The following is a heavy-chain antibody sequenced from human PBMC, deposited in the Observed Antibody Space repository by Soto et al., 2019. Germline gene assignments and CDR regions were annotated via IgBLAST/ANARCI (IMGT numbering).Heavy chain of an antibody. CDR1: GFTFSSYA. CDR3: VKEGFWSGNNWAPKVPFDY. CDR2: ISFNGGRT. Sequence: EVQLVESGGGLVQPGGSLRLSCSASGFTFSSYAIHWVRQAPGKGLEYVSAISFNGGRTYYADSVKGRFIISRDNSKNTLYLQMSSLRAEDTAVYYCVKEGFWSGNNWAPKVPFDYWGQGTLVTVSS. J-gene: IGHJ4*02. V-gene: IGHV3-64D*06. D-gene: IGHD3-3*01.